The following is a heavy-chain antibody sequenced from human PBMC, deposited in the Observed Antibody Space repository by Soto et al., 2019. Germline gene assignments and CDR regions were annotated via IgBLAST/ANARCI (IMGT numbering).Heavy chain of an antibody. Sequence: QVQLQESGPGLVKPSQTLSLTCTVSGGSISSGDYYWSWIRQPPGKGLEWIGYIYYSGSTYYNPSLKSRVTISVDTSKNQFSLKLSSVTAADTAVYYCARDRQHCSSTSCPLDPWGQGTLVTVSS. D-gene: IGHD2-2*01. J-gene: IGHJ5*02. V-gene: IGHV4-30-4*01. CDR3: ARDRQHCSSTSCPLDP. CDR1: GGSISSGDYY. CDR2: IYYSGST.